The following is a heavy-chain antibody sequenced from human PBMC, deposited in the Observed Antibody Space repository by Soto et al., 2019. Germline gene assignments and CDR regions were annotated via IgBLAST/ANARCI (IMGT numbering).Heavy chain of an antibody. Sequence: LSLTCTVSGGSISSGGYYWSWIRHHPGKCLEWIGYIYYSGSTYYNPSPKSRVTISVDTSKNQFSLKLSSVTAADTAVYYCAREGRDGYNSLFDYWGQGTLVTVSS. CDR1: GGSISSGGYY. V-gene: IGHV4-31*03. CDR2: IYYSGST. J-gene: IGHJ4*02. D-gene: IGHD5-12*01. CDR3: AREGRDGYNSLFDY.